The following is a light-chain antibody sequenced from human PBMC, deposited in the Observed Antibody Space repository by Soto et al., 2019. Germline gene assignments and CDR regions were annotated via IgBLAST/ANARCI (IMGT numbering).Light chain of an antibody. J-gene: IGKJ5*01. V-gene: IGKV3D-20*02. CDR1: QSVSSSY. CDR2: NAF. CDR3: QQRSNWRIT. Sequence: IPLAQSPGTLPLSPGESATLSCIVSQSVSSSYLAWYQQKPGQAPRLLIYNAFNRATGIPARFSGSGSGTDFTLTISSLEPEDFAVYYCQQRSNWRITFGQGTLLEIK.